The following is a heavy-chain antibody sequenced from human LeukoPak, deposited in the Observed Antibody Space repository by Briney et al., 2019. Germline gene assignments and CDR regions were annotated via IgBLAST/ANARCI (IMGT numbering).Heavy chain of an antibody. J-gene: IGHJ4*02. CDR2: IYSGGST. CDR1: GFTVSNNY. CDR3: TRDLPEHY. V-gene: IGHV3-53*01. Sequence: GGSLRLSCAASGFTVSNNYMSWVRQAPGKGLEWVSVIYSGGSTYYADSVKGRFTISRDNSKNTLYLQMNSLRVEDTAVYYCTRDLPEHYWGQGTLVTVSS.